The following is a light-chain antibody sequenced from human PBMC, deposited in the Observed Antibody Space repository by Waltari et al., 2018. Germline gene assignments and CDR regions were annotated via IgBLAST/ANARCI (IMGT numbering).Light chain of an antibody. V-gene: IGKV3-11*01. J-gene: IGKJ4*01. CDR1: QSITTY. CDR2: DAS. CDR3: QQLNSYPLT. Sequence: EVVLTHSPATLSLSPGERPTLPCRASQSITTYLAWYQQKPGQAPRLLIYDASKRATDIPARFSGSGSGTDFILTISSLQPEDFATYYCQQLNSYPLTFGGGTKVEIK.